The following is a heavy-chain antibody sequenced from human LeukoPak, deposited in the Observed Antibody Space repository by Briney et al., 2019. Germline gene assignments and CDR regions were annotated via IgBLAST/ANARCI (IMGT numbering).Heavy chain of an antibody. CDR2: VFNDGSNQ. V-gene: IGHV3-33*03. J-gene: IGHJ4*02. CDR3: AKDAERGFDYSNSLQK. D-gene: IGHD4-11*01. Sequence: PSETLSLTCAVSGVSFDDYYWAWVRQAPGKGLEWVAVVFNDGSNQYYADSVKGRFTVSRDNSQNMLYLQMNSLRPEDTAVYYCAKDAERGFDYSNSLQKWGQGTLVTVSS. CDR1: GVSFDDYY.